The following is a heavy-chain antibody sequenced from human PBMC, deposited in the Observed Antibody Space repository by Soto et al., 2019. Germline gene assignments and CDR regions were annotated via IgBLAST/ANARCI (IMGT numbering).Heavy chain of an antibody. CDR2: IYYSGST. J-gene: IGHJ3*02. CDR1: GGSISSYY. CDR3: ARERIVATESAFDI. D-gene: IGHD5-12*01. Sequence: SETLSLTCTVSGGSISSYYWSWVRQPTGKGLEWIGYIYYSGSTNYNPSLKSRVTISVDTSKNQFSLKLSSVTAADTAVYYCARERIVATESAFDIWGQGTMVTVS. V-gene: IGHV4-59*01.